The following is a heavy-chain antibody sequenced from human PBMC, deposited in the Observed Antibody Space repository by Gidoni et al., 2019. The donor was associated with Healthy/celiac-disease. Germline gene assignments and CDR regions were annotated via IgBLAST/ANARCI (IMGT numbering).Heavy chain of an antibody. CDR2: ISGSGGST. CDR3: AKIPGSGYDQDYYYYYGMDV. J-gene: IGHJ6*02. Sequence: EVQLLESGGGLVQPGGSLRLSCAASGFTFSSYAMSWVRQAPGKGLEWVSAISGSGGSTYYADSVKGRFTISRDNSKNTLYLQMNSLRAEDTAVYYCAKIPGSGYDQDYYYYYGMDVWGQGTTVTVSS. CDR1: GFTFSSYA. D-gene: IGHD5-12*01. V-gene: IGHV3-23*01.